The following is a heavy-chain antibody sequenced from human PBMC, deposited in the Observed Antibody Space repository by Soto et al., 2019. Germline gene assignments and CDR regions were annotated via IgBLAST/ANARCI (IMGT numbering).Heavy chain of an antibody. CDR3: ARPYYDFWSGYYTGYYYYYMDV. V-gene: IGHV1-18*01. CDR2: ISAYNGNT. D-gene: IGHD3-3*01. CDR1: GYTFTSYG. J-gene: IGHJ6*03. Sequence: QVPLVQSGAEVKKPGASVKVSCKASGYTFTSYGISWVRQAPGQGLEWMGWISAYNGNTNYAQKLQGRVTMTTDTSTSTAYMELRSLRSDDTAVYYCARPYYDFWSGYYTGYYYYYMDVWGKGTTVTVSS.